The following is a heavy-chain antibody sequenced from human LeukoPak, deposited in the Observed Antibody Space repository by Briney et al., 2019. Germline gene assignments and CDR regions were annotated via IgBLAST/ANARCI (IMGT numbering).Heavy chain of an antibody. J-gene: IGHJ4*02. D-gene: IGHD5-18*01. CDR3: AKKIGRRWIQPEYYFDY. V-gene: IGHV3-23*01. Sequence: GGSLRLSCAASGFTFSSYAMSWVRQAPGKGLEWASAISGSGGSTYYADSVKGRFTISRDNSKNTLYLQMNSLRAEDTAVYYCAKKIGRRWIQPEYYFDYWGQGTLVTVSS. CDR1: GFTFSSYA. CDR2: ISGSGGST.